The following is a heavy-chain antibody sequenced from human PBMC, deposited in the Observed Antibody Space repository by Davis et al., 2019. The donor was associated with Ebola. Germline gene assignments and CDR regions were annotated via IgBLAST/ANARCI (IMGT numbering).Heavy chain of an antibody. V-gene: IGHV2-5*02. Sequence: SGPTLVKPTQTLTLTYTFSGFSLSTRGVGVGWIRQPPGKALEWLELIYWDDDKRYSPSLKSRLTITKDTSKNQVVLTMTNMDPVDTATYYCAAATRKYYYYGMDVWGQVTTVTVSS. CDR1: GFSLSTRGVG. CDR3: AAATRKYYYYGMDV. CDR2: IYWDDDK. J-gene: IGHJ6*02. D-gene: IGHD6-25*01.